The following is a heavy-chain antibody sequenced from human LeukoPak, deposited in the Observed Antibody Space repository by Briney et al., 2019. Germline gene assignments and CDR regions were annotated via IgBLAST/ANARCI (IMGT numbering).Heavy chain of an antibody. J-gene: IGHJ4*02. D-gene: IGHD2-2*01. CDR2: ISSSSSYI. CDR1: GFTFSSYS. CDR3: ARSHCSSTSYPIWRVFDY. V-gene: IGHV3-21*01. Sequence: PGGSLRLSCAASGFTFSSYSMNWVRQAPGKGPEWVSSISSSSSYIYYADSVKGRFTISRDNAKNSLYLQMNSLRAEDTAVYYCARSHCSSTSYPIWRVFDYWGQGTLVTVSS.